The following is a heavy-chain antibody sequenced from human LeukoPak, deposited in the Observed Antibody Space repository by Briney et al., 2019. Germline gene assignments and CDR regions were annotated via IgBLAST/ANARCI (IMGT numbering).Heavy chain of an antibody. V-gene: IGHV3-7*01. CDR1: GFTFSDFW. Sequence: PGGSLRLSCAASGFTFSDFWMSWVRQAPGKGLEWVANIKKDGSEKYYVDSVEARFTISRDNAKNSLYLQMSSLRAEDTAVYYCASILWLYYYGRGGAFDIWGQGTMVTVSS. CDR3: ASILWLYYYGRGGAFDI. J-gene: IGHJ3*02. CDR2: IKKDGSEK. D-gene: IGHD3-10*02.